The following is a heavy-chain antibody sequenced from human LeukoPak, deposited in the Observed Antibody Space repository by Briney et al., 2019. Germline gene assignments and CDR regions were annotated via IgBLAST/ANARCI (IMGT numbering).Heavy chain of an antibody. J-gene: IGHJ4*02. CDR1: GYSFTSYW. CDR3: ARLQAGYCSSTSCYPGDY. CDR2: IYPGDSDT. D-gene: IGHD2-2*01. V-gene: IGHV5-51*01. Sequence: GESLKISRKGSGYSFTSYWIGWVRQMPGKGLEWMGIIYPGDSDTRYSPSFQGQVTISADKSISTAYLQWNSLKASDTAMYYCARLQAGYCSSTSCYPGDYWGQGTLVTVSS.